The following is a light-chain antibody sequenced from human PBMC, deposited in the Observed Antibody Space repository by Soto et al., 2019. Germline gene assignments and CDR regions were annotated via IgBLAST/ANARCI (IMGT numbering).Light chain of an antibody. Sequence: EIVLTQSPATLSLSPGERATLSCRASQSFSSYLAWYQQKPGQAPRLLIYDASKRATGIPARFSGRGSGTDFPPTTSSLEPEDFAVYYGQQRSNWPPVITFGQGTGLEIK. CDR1: QSFSSY. J-gene: IGKJ5*01. CDR2: DAS. V-gene: IGKV3-11*01. CDR3: QQRSNWPPVIT.